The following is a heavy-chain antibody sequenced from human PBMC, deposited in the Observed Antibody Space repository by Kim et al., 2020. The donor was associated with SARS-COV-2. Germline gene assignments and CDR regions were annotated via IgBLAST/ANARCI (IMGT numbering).Heavy chain of an antibody. V-gene: IGHV6-1*01. CDR2: WYN. J-gene: IGHJ3*02. CDR3: ARKRDAFDI. Sequence: WYNDYAVSVKSRITINPDTSKNQFSLQLNSVTPEDTAVYYCARKRDAFDIWGQGTMVTVSS.